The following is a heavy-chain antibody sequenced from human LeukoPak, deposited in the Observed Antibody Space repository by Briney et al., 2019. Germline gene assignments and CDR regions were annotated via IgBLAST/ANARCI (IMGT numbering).Heavy chain of an antibody. CDR3: TTDLYYDFWSGYHVSSDY. Sequence: GGSLRLSCAASGFTFSNAWMNWVRQAPGKGLEWVGRSKSKTDGGTTDYAAPVKGRFTISRDDSKNTLYLQMNSLKTEDTAVYYCTTDLYYDFWSGYHVSSDYWGQGTLVTVSS. D-gene: IGHD3-3*01. CDR1: GFTFSNAW. J-gene: IGHJ4*02. V-gene: IGHV3-15*07. CDR2: SKSKTDGGTT.